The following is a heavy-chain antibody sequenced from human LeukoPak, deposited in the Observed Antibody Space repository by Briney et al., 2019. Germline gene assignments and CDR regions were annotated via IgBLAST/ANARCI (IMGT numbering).Heavy chain of an antibody. CDR3: ARASYYCDY. CDR2: INPDSGGT. Sequence: ASLKVSSKASGYTFTGYNIHWMRQAPGQGLEWMGRINPDSGGTNYSQKFQGRVTIARDTPISTAYVELSRLRSDDTAVYYCARASYYCDYWGQGTLVTVSS. J-gene: IGHJ4*02. CDR1: GYTFTGYN. V-gene: IGHV1-2*06.